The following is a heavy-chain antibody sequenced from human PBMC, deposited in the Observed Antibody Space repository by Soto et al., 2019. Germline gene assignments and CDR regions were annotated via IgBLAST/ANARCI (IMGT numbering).Heavy chain of an antibody. V-gene: IGHV4-34*01. CDR2: INHSGST. D-gene: IGHD3-10*01. Sequence: QVQLQQWGAGLLKPSETLSLTCAVYGGSFSGYYWSWIRQPPGKGLEWIGEINHSGSTNYNPSLKSRVTISVDTYKNQFSLKMSSVTAAHTAVYYCARSLRITMVRGVKNWFDPWGQGTLVTVSS. CDR1: GGSFSGYY. J-gene: IGHJ5*02. CDR3: ARSLRITMVRGVKNWFDP.